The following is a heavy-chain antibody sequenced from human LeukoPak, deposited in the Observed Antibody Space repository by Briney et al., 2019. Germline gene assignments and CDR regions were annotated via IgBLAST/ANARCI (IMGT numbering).Heavy chain of an antibody. Sequence: GGSLRLSCAASGFTFSSYGMHWVRQAPGKGLEWVAFIRYDGSNKYYADSVKGRFTISRDNSKNTLYLQMNSLRAEDTAVYYCAKESLLVPAAIRYFDYWGQGTLVTVSS. CDR1: GFTFSSYG. D-gene: IGHD2-2*02. CDR3: AKESLLVPAAIRYFDY. J-gene: IGHJ4*02. CDR2: IRYDGSNK. V-gene: IGHV3-30*02.